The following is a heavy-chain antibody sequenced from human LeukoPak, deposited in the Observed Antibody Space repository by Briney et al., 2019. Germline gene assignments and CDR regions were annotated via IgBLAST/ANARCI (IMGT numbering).Heavy chain of an antibody. Sequence: GGSLRLSCAASGFTFSTNAMNWVRQAPGKGLEWVSGIGSDRRAYYADSVKGRFTISRDNSKNTLYLQMNSLRAEDTAVYYCAKPRMITFGGVIHYYFDYWGQGTLVTVSS. CDR3: AKPRMITFGGVIHYYFDY. J-gene: IGHJ4*02. CDR2: IGSDRRA. V-gene: IGHV3-23*01. CDR1: GFTFSTNA. D-gene: IGHD3-16*02.